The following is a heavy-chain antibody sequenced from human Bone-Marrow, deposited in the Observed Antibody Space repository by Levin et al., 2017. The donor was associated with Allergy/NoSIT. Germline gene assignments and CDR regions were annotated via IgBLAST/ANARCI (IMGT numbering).Heavy chain of an antibody. J-gene: IGHJ4*02. CDR3: ARDGYTHTDQ. CDR2: IYHSGST. D-gene: IGHD5-12*01. CDR1: GGSISRGGYY. V-gene: IGHV4-31*03. Sequence: ASETLSLTCTVSGGSISRGGYYWSWIRQFPGKGLEWIGYIYHSGSTLYNPSLQSRLTISVDTSKNQFSLKLTSVTAADTAVYYCARDGYTHTDQWGQGALVTVSS.